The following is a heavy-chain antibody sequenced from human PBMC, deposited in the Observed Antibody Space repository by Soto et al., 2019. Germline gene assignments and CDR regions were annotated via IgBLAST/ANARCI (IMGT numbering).Heavy chain of an antibody. V-gene: IGHV4-31*03. CDR2: IYYSGST. D-gene: IGHD4-17*01. J-gene: IGHJ3*02. CDR1: GGSISSGGYY. Sequence: LSLTCTVSGGSISSGGYYWSWIRQHPGKGLEWIGYIYYSGSTYYNPSLKSRVTISVDTSKNQFSLKLSSVTAADTAVYYCARDTPYARRAFDIWGQGTMVTVSS. CDR3: ARDTPYARRAFDI.